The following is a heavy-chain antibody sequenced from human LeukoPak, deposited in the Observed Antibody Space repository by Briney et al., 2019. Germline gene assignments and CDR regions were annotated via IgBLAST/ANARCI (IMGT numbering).Heavy chain of an antibody. CDR1: GGSISSYY. CDR2: IYYSGST. Sequence: MTSETLSLTCTVSGGSISSYYWSWIRQPPGKGLEWIGYIYYSGSTNYNPSLKSRVTISVDTSKNQFSLKLSSVTAADTAVYYCANIRAAAGYYGMDVWGQGTTVTVSS. V-gene: IGHV4-59*01. D-gene: IGHD6-13*01. CDR3: ANIRAAAGYYGMDV. J-gene: IGHJ6*02.